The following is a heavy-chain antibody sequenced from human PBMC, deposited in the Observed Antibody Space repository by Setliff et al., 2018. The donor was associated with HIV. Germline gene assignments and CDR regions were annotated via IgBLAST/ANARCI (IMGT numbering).Heavy chain of an antibody. V-gene: IGHV1-3*01. D-gene: IGHD3-10*01. CDR2: INAGNGNT. J-gene: IGHJ4*01. CDR1: GYTFTFYS. CDR3: ARVFYYSAGSYSLDY. Sequence: GASVKVSCKASGYTFTFYSMHWVRQAPGQRLEWMGWINAGNGNTKYSQKFQGRVTITRDTSASTAYMELSSLRSEDTAVYYCARVFYYSAGSYSLDYWGQETLVTVSS.